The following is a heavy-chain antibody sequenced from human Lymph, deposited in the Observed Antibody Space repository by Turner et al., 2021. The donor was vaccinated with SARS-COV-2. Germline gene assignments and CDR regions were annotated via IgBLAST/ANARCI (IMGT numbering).Heavy chain of an antibody. D-gene: IGHD1-1*01. CDR3: ATLKSNWKILTGRYYFDF. CDR1: GYTLTELS. V-gene: IGHV1-24*01. Sequence: QVPLVQSGAEVKKPGASVKVSCKVSGYTLTELSIHWVRQAPGKGLEWMGGVDPEDGETIYAQKFQGRVTMTDDTSTDTAYMELSSLISEDTAVYYCATLKSNWKILTGRYYFDFWGQGTLVTVSS. CDR2: VDPEDGET. J-gene: IGHJ4*02.